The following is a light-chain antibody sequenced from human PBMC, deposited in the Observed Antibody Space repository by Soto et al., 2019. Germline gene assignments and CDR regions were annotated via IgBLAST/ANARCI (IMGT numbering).Light chain of an antibody. Sequence: QSVLTQPPSVSGAPGQRVTISCTGSSSNIGAGYDVYWYQQLPGTAPKLLIYGNSNRPSVVPDRFSGSKSGTSASLAITGLQAEDEADYYCQSYDSSLRAVFGGGTKVTVL. CDR2: GNS. V-gene: IGLV1-40*01. CDR3: QSYDSSLRAV. J-gene: IGLJ2*01. CDR1: SSNIGAGYD.